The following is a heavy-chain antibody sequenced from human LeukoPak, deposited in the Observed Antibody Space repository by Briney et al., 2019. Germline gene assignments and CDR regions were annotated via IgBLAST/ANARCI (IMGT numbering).Heavy chain of an antibody. J-gene: IGHJ4*02. V-gene: IGHV1-69*05. CDR3: ARGPELERFDY. Sequence: SVKVSCKASGGTFSSYAISWVRQAPGQGLEWMGGIIPMFGTANYAQKFQGRVTITTDESTSTAYMELSSLRTEDTAVYYCARGPELERFDYWGQGTLATVSS. D-gene: IGHD1-1*01. CDR2: IIPMFGTA. CDR1: GGTFSSYA.